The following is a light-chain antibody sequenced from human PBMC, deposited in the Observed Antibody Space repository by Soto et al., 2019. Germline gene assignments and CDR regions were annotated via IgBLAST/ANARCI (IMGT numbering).Light chain of an antibody. CDR2: ALS. V-gene: IGKV2-40*01. CDR1: RSPLDSDDGNTL. J-gene: IGKJ2*01. CDR3: LQRMEFPYT. Sequence: DIVLMQTPLLPPVTPGETASLSCCSSRSPLDSDDGNTLLDWYLQKPGQSPQLLIYALSYRASGVPARFSGSGSDTDVTLNISRVEAEDVGVYYCLQRMEFPYTFGQGTKLEIK.